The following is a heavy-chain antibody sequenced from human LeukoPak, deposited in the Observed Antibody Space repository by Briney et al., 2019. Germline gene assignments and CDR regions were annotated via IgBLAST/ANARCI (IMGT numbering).Heavy chain of an antibody. Sequence: GASVKVSCTASGGTFSSYAISWVRQAPEQGLEWMGGIIPIFGTANYAQKFQGRVTITADESTSTAYMELSSLRSEDTAVYYCARDSRPSVAGHFDYWGQGTLVTVSS. D-gene: IGHD6-19*01. CDR3: ARDSRPSVAGHFDY. CDR1: GGTFSSYA. J-gene: IGHJ4*02. V-gene: IGHV1-69*13. CDR2: IIPIFGTA.